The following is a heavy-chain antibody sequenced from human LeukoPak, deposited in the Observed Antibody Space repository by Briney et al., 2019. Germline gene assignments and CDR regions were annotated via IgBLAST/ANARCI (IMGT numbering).Heavy chain of an antibody. Sequence: GGSLRLSCAASGFTFSSYGMSWVRQAPGKGLEWVSAISGSGGSTYYADSVKGRFTISRDNSKNTLYLQMNSLRAEDTAVYYCAKSSASTSTGYYYYYYMDVWGKGTTVTISS. CDR3: AKSSASTSTGYYYYYYMDV. D-gene: IGHD2-2*01. CDR2: ISGSGGST. V-gene: IGHV3-23*01. CDR1: GFTFSSYG. J-gene: IGHJ6*03.